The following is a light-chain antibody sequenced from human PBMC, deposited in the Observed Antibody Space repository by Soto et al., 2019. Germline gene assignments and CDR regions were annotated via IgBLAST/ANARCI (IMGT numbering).Light chain of an antibody. V-gene: IGKV3-20*01. J-gene: IGKJ4*01. CDR3: QQYGDSPPGLT. CDR1: QSVRNNF. CDR2: GAS. Sequence: EILLTQSPGTLSLSPGERATLSCRASQSVRNNFLAWYQQKPGQAPRLLIYGASSRATGIPDRFSGSGSGTDFTLTISRLEPEDFAAYYCQQYGDSPPGLTFGGGTKVDIK.